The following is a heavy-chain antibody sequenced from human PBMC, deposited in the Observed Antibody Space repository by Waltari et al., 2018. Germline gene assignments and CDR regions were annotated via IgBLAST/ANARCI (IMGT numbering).Heavy chain of an antibody. D-gene: IGHD3-10*01. V-gene: IGHV4-59*01. CDR2: ITYSGST. Sequence: QVQLHESGPGLVKPSETLSLTCAVSGVSISIYYWSWIRPPPGKGLEWIGYITYSGSTNYNPSLRSRVTISVDTSKNQFSLELNSVTSADTAVYYCARGGDGSGSEDCDYWGQGTLVTVSS. CDR3: ARGGDGSGSEDCDY. J-gene: IGHJ4*02. CDR1: GVSISIYY.